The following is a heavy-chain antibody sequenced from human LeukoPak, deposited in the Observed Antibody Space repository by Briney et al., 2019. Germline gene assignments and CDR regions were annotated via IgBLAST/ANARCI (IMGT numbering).Heavy chain of an antibody. CDR3: ARVGSGLNLYYFDY. V-gene: IGHV4-61*02. CDR2: MYIGGRT. J-gene: IGHJ4*02. Sequence: SETLSLTCTVTGTSIRSGSYYWNWIRQAAGKGLEWIGRMYIGGRTTYNPSLKSRVTISLETTENQFSLRLRSVTAADTAVYFCARVGSGLNLYYFDYWGQGILVTVSS. D-gene: IGHD3-3*01. CDR1: GTSIRSGSYY.